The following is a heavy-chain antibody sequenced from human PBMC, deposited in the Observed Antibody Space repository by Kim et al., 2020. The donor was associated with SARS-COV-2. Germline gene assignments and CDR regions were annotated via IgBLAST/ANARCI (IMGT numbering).Heavy chain of an antibody. V-gene: IGHV3-33*06. Sequence: ADSVKGRFTISRDNSKNTMYLQMNSLRAEDTAVYYCAKGIHLSGWYFIDYWGQGTLVTVSS. J-gene: IGHJ4*02. CDR3: AKGIHLSGWYFIDY. D-gene: IGHD6-19*01.